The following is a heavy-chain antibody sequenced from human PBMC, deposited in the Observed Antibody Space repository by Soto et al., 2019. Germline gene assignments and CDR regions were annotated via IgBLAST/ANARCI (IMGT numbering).Heavy chain of an antibody. Sequence: QVQLVQSGAEVKKPGASVKVSCKASGYTFTSYGISWVRQAPGQGLEWMGWISAYNGNTNYAQKLQGRVTMTTDTSTSPAYMELSSLRSDDTAVYYCALYSSSWPLPYYFDYWGQGTLVTVSS. V-gene: IGHV1-18*01. D-gene: IGHD6-13*01. J-gene: IGHJ4*02. CDR1: GYTFTSYG. CDR3: ALYSSSWPLPYYFDY. CDR2: ISAYNGNT.